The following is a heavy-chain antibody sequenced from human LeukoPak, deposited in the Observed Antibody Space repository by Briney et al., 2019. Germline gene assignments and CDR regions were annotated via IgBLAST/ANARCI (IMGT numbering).Heavy chain of an antibody. CDR3: AKDPYSRLFDY. J-gene: IGHJ4*02. CDR1: GFTFSSYG. CDR2: IWYDGSNK. Sequence: GGSLRLSCAASGFTFSSYGMHWVRQAPGKGLEWVAVIWYDGSNKYYADSVKGRFTISRDNSKNTPYLQMNSLRAEDTAVYYCAKDPYSRLFDYWGQGTLVTVSS. V-gene: IGHV3-33*06. D-gene: IGHD6-13*01.